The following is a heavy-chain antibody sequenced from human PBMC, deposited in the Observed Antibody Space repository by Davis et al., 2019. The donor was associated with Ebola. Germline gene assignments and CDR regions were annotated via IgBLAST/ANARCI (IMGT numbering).Heavy chain of an antibody. D-gene: IGHD4/OR15-4a*01. V-gene: IGHV4-39*01. J-gene: IGHJ4*02. CDR2: IFYTGST. Sequence: PSETLSLTCTVSGGSISTTYYWGWIRQPPGKGLEWIGIIFYTGSTYYTPSLKSRVTMSVDTSKNQFSLRLSSVTAADTAVYYCARQGLTTYYFDYWGQGTLVTVSS. CDR3: ARQGLTTYYFDY. CDR1: GGSISTTYY.